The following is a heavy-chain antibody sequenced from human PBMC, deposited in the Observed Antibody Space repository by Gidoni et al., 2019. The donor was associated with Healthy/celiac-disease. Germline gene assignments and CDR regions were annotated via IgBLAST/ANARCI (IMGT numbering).Heavy chain of an antibody. CDR3: ARSPRNWNLEYYFDY. CDR1: GGSISSGGYY. Sequence: QVQLQESGPGLVKPSQTLSLTCTVSGGSISSGGYYWSWIRQHPGKGLEWIGYIYYSGSTYYNPSLKSRVTISVDTSKNQFSLKLSSVTAADTAVYYCARSPRNWNLEYYFDYWGQGTLVTVSS. D-gene: IGHD1-7*01. J-gene: IGHJ4*02. CDR2: IYYSGST. V-gene: IGHV4-31*03.